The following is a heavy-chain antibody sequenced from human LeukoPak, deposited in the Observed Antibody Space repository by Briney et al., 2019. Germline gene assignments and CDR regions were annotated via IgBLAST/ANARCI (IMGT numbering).Heavy chain of an antibody. CDR3: VRDVARDYFDP. CDR2: INSDGSST. CDR1: GFTFSSYW. J-gene: IGHJ5*02. V-gene: IGHV3-74*03. Sequence: GGSLRLSCAASGFTFSSYWMHWVRQAPGKGLVWVSRINSDGSSTTYADSVKGRFTISRDNAKNTLYLQMKSLRAGDTAVYYCVRDVARDYFDPWGQGTLVTVSS. D-gene: IGHD4-11*01.